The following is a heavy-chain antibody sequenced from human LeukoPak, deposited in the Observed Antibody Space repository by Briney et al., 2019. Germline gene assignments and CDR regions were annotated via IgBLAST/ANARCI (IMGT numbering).Heavy chain of an antibody. Sequence: GGSLRLSCAACGFAFSTYTMNWARQAPGKGLEWVASINSGGTTTHYAFSVEGRFTISRDNAQNVLYLQMNGLRGDDAAVYYCLRGDSRDFWGQGTLVTVSS. CDR3: LRGDSRDF. V-gene: IGHV3-21*06. J-gene: IGHJ4*02. CDR1: GFAFSTYT. CDR2: INSGGTTT. D-gene: IGHD3-22*01.